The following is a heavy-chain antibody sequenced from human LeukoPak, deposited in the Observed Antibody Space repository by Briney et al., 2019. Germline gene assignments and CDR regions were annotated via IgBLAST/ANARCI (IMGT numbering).Heavy chain of an antibody. CDR2: IKSKTDGGTT. D-gene: IGHD1-26*01. Sequence: PGGSLRLSCAASGFTFSNALMSWVRQAPGKGLQWVGRIKSKTDGGTTDYAAPVKGRFTISRDDSKNTLYLQMNSLKTEDTAVYYCTTARWELLSYYGMDVWGQGTTVTVSS. CDR3: TTARWELLSYYGMDV. V-gene: IGHV3-15*01. J-gene: IGHJ6*02. CDR1: GFTFSNAL.